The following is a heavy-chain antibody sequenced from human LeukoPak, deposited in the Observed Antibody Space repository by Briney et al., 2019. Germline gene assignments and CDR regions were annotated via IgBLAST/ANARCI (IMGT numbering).Heavy chain of an antibody. Sequence: PGGSLRLSCAASGFTFDDYAMHWVRQAPGKGLEWVSLISGDGGSTYYADSVKGRFTISGDNSKNSLYLQMNSLRTEDTALYYCAKDTFSGLSGYVAFDYWGQGTLVTVSS. CDR2: ISGDGGST. J-gene: IGHJ4*02. CDR1: GFTFDDYA. CDR3: AKDTFSGLSGYVAFDY. V-gene: IGHV3-43*02. D-gene: IGHD5-12*01.